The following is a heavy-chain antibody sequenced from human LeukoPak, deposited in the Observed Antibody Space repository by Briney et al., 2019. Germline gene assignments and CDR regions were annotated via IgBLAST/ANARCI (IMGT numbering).Heavy chain of an antibody. CDR3: AKVNYYQPYF. D-gene: IGHD2-2*01. J-gene: IGHJ4*02. CDR2: IDVTTGGS. V-gene: IGHV3-23*01. Sequence: GRSLRLSCAASGFTLSSYAMSWVRQAPGKGLEWVSTIDVTTGGSYYADSVKGRFTISRDTFQNTLYLQLNSLRVDDTAVYYCAKVNYYQPYFWGQGTLVTVSS. CDR1: GFTLSSYA.